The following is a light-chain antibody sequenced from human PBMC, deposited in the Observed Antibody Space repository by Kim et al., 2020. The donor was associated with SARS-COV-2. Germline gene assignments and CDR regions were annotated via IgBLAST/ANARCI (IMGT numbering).Light chain of an antibody. V-gene: IGKV3-20*01. J-gene: IGKJ2*01. Sequence: EIVLTQSPGTLSLSPGERATLSCRASQSISSSYLAWYQQKPGQAPRLLIYGASSRSTDIPDRFSGSGSGTDFALTISRLEPEDFAVYYCHQYAISPQTFGQGTKLEIK. CDR3: HQYAISPQT. CDR1: QSISSSY. CDR2: GAS.